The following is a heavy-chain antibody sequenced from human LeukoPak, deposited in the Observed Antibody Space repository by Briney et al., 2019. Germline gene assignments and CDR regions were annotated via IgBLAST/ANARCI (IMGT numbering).Heavy chain of an antibody. CDR3: ARALIGDYDKLDY. D-gene: IGHD4-17*01. Sequence: GGSLRLSCAASGFTFSSYGMHWVRQAPGKGLEWVAVISYDGSNKYYADSVKGRFTISRDNSKNTLYLQMNSLRAEDTAVYYCARALIGDYDKLDYWGQGTLVTVSS. CDR2: ISYDGSNK. CDR1: GFTFSSYG. V-gene: IGHV3-30*19. J-gene: IGHJ4*02.